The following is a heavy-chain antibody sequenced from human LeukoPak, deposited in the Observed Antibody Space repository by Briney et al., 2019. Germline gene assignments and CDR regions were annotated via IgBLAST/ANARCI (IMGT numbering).Heavy chain of an antibody. V-gene: IGHV4-39*01. CDR3: ARGGEYGSGSYYKY. D-gene: IGHD3-10*01. Sequence: ASETLSPTCSVSGVFIRSNAYYWDWIRQPPGKGLEWIGSIYYSGSTYYNPSLKSRVTISVDTSKNQFSLRLSSVTAADTAVYYCARGGEYGSGSYYKYWGQGTLVTVSS. CDR1: GVFIRSNAYY. J-gene: IGHJ4*02. CDR2: IYYSGST.